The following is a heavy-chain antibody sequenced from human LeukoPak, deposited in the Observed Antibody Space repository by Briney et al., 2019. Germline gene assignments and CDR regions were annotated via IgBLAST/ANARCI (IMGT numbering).Heavy chain of an antibody. CDR2: IYASGST. D-gene: IGHD1-14*01. CDR1: GGSISSYY. Sequence: SETLSLTCTVSGGSISSYYWSWIRQPPGKGLEWIGYIYASGSTNYNPSLKSRVTISVDTSKNQFSLKLSSVTAADTAVYYCARQASRSTGQLYYYYYYMDVWGKGTTVTVSS. CDR3: ARQASRSTGQLYYYYYYMDV. J-gene: IGHJ6*03. V-gene: IGHV4-4*09.